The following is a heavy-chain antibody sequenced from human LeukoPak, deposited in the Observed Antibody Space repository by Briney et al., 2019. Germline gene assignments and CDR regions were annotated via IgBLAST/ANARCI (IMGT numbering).Heavy chain of an antibody. V-gene: IGHV3-30*02. CDR3: AKDLYGSGSYQIRLFDY. CDR1: GFTFSSYA. J-gene: IGHJ4*02. Sequence: GGSLRLSCAASGFTFSSYAMSWVRQAPGKGLEWLAFIRYDESNKFYADSVKGRFTISRDNSRNTLYLQMNSLRAEDTAVYYCAKDLYGSGSYQIRLFDYWGQGTLVTVSS. CDR2: IRYDESNK. D-gene: IGHD3-10*01.